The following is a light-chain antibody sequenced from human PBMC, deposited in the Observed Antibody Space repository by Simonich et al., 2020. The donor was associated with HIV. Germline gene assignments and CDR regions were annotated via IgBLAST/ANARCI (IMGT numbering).Light chain of an antibody. V-gene: IGKV1-5*03. CDR3: QQYYRTPLT. J-gene: IGKJ4*01. Sequence: DIQMTQSPSTLSASVGDTVTITCRASQSISAWLAGYQQKPGKAPKLLVSEASSLESRVPSRFSGSGSGTEFTLTISSLQTEDVAVYYCQQYYRTPLTFGGGTKVEIK. CDR2: EAS. CDR1: QSISAW.